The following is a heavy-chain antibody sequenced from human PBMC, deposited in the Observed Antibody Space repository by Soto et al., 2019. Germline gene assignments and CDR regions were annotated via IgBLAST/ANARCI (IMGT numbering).Heavy chain of an antibody. Sequence: QVQLVESGGGVVQPGRSLRLSCAASGFTFSTSGMHWVRQAPGKGLEWVAVISDDGSKKYYADSVKCRFTISRDNSKNTLYLKMKSLIAEDTAEYYCAKVWVYHSSGWSFDYWGQGTLVTVSS. V-gene: IGHV3-30*18. CDR2: ISDDGSKK. CDR3: AKVWVYHSSGWSFDY. CDR1: GFTFSTSG. D-gene: IGHD3-22*01. J-gene: IGHJ4*02.